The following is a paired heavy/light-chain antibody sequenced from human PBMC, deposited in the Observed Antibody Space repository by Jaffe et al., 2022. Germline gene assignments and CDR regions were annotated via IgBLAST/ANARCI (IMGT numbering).Light chain of an antibody. Sequence: EIVLTQSPATLSLSPGERATLSCRASQSVSYSLAWYQHKPGQAPRLLIYNASNRATGIPARFSGSGSGTDFTLTISSLEPDDFAVYYCQQRSSNWWTFGQGTKVEIK. CDR2: NAS. V-gene: IGKV3-11*01. CDR3: QQRSSNWWT. CDR1: QSVSYS. J-gene: IGKJ1*01.
Heavy chain of an antibody. Sequence: EVQLLESGGNLVQPGGSLRLSCAASGFTFSSYAMTWVRQAPGKGLEWVSTISDGGDHTYYADSVKGRFTISRDNSKNTLYLQMDSLRAEDTAVYYCAKAPPHSSYFDYWGQGTLVTVSS. J-gene: IGHJ4*02. CDR3: AKAPPHSSYFDY. V-gene: IGHV3-23*01. CDR2: ISDGGDHT. CDR1: GFTFSSYA. D-gene: IGHD2-2*01.